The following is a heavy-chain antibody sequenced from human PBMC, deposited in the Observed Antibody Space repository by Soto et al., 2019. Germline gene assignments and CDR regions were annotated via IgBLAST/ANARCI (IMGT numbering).Heavy chain of an antibody. D-gene: IGHD4-17*01. V-gene: IGHV5-51*01. CDR1: GYSFTSYW. CDR3: ARHMKTTVTTYGMDV. J-gene: IGHJ6*02. CDR2: IYPGDSDT. Sequence: PGEALNISSKGSGYSFTSYWICWVRQMPGKGLEWMGIIYPGDSDTRYSPSFQGQVTISADKSISTAYLQWSSLKASDTAMYYCARHMKTTVTTYGMDVWGQGTTVTVSS.